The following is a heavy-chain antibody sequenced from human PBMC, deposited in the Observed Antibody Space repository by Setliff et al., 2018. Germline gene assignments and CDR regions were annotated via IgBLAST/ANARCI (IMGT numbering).Heavy chain of an antibody. CDR1: GYSISSGHY. Sequence: SETLSLTCTVSGYSISSGHYWGWIRQSPGKGLEWIAYIDYRGRAYYTPSLKSRVSISVDTSKNQFSLRLSSVTAADTAVYYCAREVVNPISSDAFDIWGQGTMVTVS. V-gene: IGHV4-30-4*08. J-gene: IGHJ3*02. CDR3: AREVVNPISSDAFDI. D-gene: IGHD2-2*01. CDR2: IDYRGRA.